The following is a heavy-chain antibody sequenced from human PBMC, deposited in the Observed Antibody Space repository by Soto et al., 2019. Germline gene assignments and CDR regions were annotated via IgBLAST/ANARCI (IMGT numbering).Heavy chain of an antibody. CDR2: VYYSGST. V-gene: IGHV4-39*01. J-gene: IGHJ4*02. Sequence: SETLSLTCTVSGGSISSSSYYWRWIRQPPGKGLEWIGSVYYSGSTYYNPSLKCRVTISVDTSKNQFSLKLSSVTAADTAVYYCARHARNYDSSGYYSNWGQGTLVTVSS. D-gene: IGHD3-22*01. CDR3: ARHARNYDSSGYYSN. CDR1: GGSISSSSYY.